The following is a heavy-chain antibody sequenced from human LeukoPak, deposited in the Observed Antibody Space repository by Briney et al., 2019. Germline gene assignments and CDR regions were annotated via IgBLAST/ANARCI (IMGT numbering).Heavy chain of an antibody. Sequence: GGSLRLSCAASGFTFSTYSMNWVRQAPGKGLEWVSYISSSSTIYYADSVKGRFTISRDNAKNSLYLQMNSLRAEDTAVYYCARNPSKGYYFDYWGQGTLVTASS. CDR1: GFTFSTYS. CDR2: ISSSSTI. J-gene: IGHJ4*02. V-gene: IGHV3-48*04. D-gene: IGHD2-15*01. CDR3: ARNPSKGYYFDY.